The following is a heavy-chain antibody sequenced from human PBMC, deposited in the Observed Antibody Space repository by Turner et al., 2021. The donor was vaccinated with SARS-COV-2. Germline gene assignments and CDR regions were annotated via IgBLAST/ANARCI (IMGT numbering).Heavy chain of an antibody. V-gene: IGHV4-39*01. J-gene: IGHJ6*02. CDR2: IYYSGST. Sequence: QLQLQESGPGLVKPSETLSLTCTVSGGSISSSSYYWGWIRQPPGKGLEWIGGIYYSGSTYHNPSLKSRVTISVDTSKNQFSLKLSSVTAADTAVYYCATETVTERKYNYYGMDVWGQGTTVTVSS. D-gene: IGHD4-4*01. CDR3: ATETVTERKYNYYGMDV. CDR1: GGSISSSSYY.